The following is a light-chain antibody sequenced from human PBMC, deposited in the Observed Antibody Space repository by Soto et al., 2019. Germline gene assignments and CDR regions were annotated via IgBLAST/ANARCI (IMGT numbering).Light chain of an antibody. CDR3: QQYNNYFWA. Sequence: DIQMTQSPSTLPASVGDRVTITCRASQSINTWLAWYQQKPGKAPKLLILKASSLESGVPSRFSGSGSGTEFTLTISSLQPDDLATYYCQQYNNYFWAFGQGTKVDTK. J-gene: IGKJ1*01. CDR2: KAS. CDR1: QSINTW. V-gene: IGKV1-5*03.